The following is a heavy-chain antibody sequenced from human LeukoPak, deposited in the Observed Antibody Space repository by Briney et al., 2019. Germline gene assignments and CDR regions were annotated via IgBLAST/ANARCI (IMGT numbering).Heavy chain of an antibody. CDR3: ARRLGYSSSTSCNYYFDY. V-gene: IGHV5-51*01. Sequence: GESLKISCKGSGYSFTSYWIGWVRQMPGKGLEWMGIIYPGDSDTRYSPSFQGQVTISADKSISTAYLQWSSLKASDTAMYYCARRLGYSSSTSCNYYFDYWGQGTLVTVSS. J-gene: IGHJ4*02. CDR1: GYSFTSYW. CDR2: IYPGDSDT. D-gene: IGHD2-2*01.